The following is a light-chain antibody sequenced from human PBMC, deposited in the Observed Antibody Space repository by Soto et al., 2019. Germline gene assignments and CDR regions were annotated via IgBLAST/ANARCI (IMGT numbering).Light chain of an antibody. V-gene: IGKV3-11*01. CDR3: QQRSNWPFT. CDR1: QTVSKY. Sequence: EIVLTQAPTTLSFSLGERATLSCRASQTVSKYLAWYQQKPGQAPRLLSYDTSNRATGIPARFSGSGSGTSFTLTISGLQPEDFAVYHCQQRSNWPFTFGPGTTVDFK. J-gene: IGKJ3*01. CDR2: DTS.